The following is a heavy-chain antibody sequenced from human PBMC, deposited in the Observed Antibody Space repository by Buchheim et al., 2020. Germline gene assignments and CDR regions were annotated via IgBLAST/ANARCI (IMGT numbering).Heavy chain of an antibody. D-gene: IGHD3-22*01. CDR3: ASDYYDSSGYYYSYYFDY. J-gene: IGHJ4*02. V-gene: IGHV3-30-3*01. CDR2: ISYDGSNK. Sequence: QVQLVESGGGVVQPGRSLRLSCAASGFTFSSYAMHWVRQAPGKGLEWVAVISYDGSNKYYADSVKGRFTISRDNSKNTLYLQMNMLRAKDTAVYYCASDYYDSSGYYYSYYFDYWGQGTL. CDR1: GFTFSSYA.